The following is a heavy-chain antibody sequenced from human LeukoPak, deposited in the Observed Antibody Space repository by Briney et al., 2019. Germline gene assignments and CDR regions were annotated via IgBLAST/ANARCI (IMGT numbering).Heavy chain of an antibody. CDR3: AREWRERGGGSGYHFDY. D-gene: IGHD3-22*01. CDR1: GYTFTSYY. J-gene: IGHJ4*02. Sequence: ASVKVSCKASGYTFTSYYMHWVRQALGQGLEWMGIINPSGGSTSYAQKFQGRVTMTRDTSTSTVYMELSSLRSEDTAVYYCAREWRERGGGSGYHFDYWGQGTLVTVSS. V-gene: IGHV1-46*01. CDR2: INPSGGST.